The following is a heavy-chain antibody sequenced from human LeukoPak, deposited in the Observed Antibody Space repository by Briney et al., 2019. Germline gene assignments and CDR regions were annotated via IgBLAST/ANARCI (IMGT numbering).Heavy chain of an antibody. V-gene: IGHV1-8*01. CDR2: MNPNSGKA. Sequence: ASVKVSCKASGYTFTSYDISWVRHATGQGLEWMGWMNPNSGKAGYAEKFQGRVTMTRNTSISTAYMDLSSLRSEDTAVYYCARMSTYWGQGTLVTVSS. D-gene: IGHD5/OR15-5a*01. J-gene: IGHJ4*02. CDR1: GYTFTSYD. CDR3: ARMSTY.